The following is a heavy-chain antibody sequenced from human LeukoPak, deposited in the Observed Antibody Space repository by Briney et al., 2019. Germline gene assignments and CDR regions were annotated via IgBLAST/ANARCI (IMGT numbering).Heavy chain of an antibody. CDR3: AKGTGNYYYFYALEV. D-gene: IGHD7-27*01. J-gene: IGHJ6*02. CDR2: INGIGDST. Sequence: GGSLRLSCAASGFTFSNAWMSWVRQAPGKGLEWVSGINGIGDSTYYADSVKGRFTISRDNSKNTLYVQMNSLRAEDTAVYYCAKGTGNYYYFYALEVWGQGTTVTVSS. V-gene: IGHV3-23*01. CDR1: GFTFSNAW.